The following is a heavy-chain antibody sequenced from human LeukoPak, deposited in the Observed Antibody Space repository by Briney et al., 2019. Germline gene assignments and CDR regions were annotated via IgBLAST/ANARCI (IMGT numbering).Heavy chain of an antibody. CDR1: GFTFSSYA. J-gene: IGHJ4*02. CDR2: ISGSGGST. CDR3: AKDRGYYVDTGTINF. D-gene: IGHD2-15*01. V-gene: IGHV3-23*01. Sequence: GGSLRLSCAASGFTFSSYAMSWVRQTPGKGLEWVSAISGSGGSTYYADSVKGRFTISRDNSKNTLYLQMNSLRAEDTAVYYCAKDRGYYVDTGTINFWGQGTLVTVSS.